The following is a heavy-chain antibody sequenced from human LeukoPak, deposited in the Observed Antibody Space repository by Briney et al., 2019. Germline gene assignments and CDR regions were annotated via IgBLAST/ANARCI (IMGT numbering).Heavy chain of an antibody. D-gene: IGHD3-22*01. CDR1: GYSISSGYY. Sequence: SETLSLTCTVSGYSISSGYYWGWIRQPPGKGLEWIGSIYYSGSTYYNPSLKSRVTISADTSKNQFSLKLSSVTAADTAVYYCARASYYYDSTDYWGQGTLVTVSS. J-gene: IGHJ4*02. CDR3: ARASYYYDSTDY. V-gene: IGHV4-38-2*02. CDR2: IYYSGST.